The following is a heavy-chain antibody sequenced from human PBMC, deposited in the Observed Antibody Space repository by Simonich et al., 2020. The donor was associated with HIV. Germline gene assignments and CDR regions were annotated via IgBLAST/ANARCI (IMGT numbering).Heavy chain of an antibody. Sequence: QVQLQQWGAGLLKPSETLSLTCAVYGGSFSAYYGSWIRQPPGKGLEWIGEINHSGSTTYNASLKSRVTISVDSSKNQFALKLSSVTAADAAVYYCARGSNPKERDHDSFDIWGQGTMVTVSS. V-gene: IGHV4-34*01. J-gene: IGHJ3*02. CDR1: GGSFSAYY. D-gene: IGHD1-1*01. CDR2: INHSGST. CDR3: ARGSNPKERDHDSFDI.